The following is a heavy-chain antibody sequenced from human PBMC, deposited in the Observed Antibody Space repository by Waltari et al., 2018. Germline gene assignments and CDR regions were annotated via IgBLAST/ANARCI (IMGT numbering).Heavy chain of an antibody. J-gene: IGHJ4*02. D-gene: IGHD3-3*01. Sequence: EVQLVESGGGLVQPGRSLRLSCTTSGFTLGDYAMSWVRQDPGKGLEWVGFIRSKAYGGTTEYAASVKGRFTISRNDSKSIAYLQMNSLKTEDTAVYYCTRGDDFWSGYYPYWGQGTLVTVSS. CDR2: IRSKAYGGTT. V-gene: IGHV3-49*04. CDR1: GFTLGDYA. CDR3: TRGDDFWSGYYPY.